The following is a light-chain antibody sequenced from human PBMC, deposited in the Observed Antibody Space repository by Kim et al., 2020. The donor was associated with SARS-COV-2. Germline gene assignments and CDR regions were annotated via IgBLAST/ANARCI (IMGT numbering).Light chain of an antibody. J-gene: IGKJ2*01. CDR3: QQSHSTPPYT. V-gene: IGKV1-39*01. Sequence: DIQMTQSPSSLSASVGDRVTITCRTSQSISRYLNWYQQKPGKAPKLLIYAASSLESGVPSRFSGSGSGTDFTLTISRLQPEDFATYYCQQSHSTPPYTFGQRTKLEI. CDR1: QSISRY. CDR2: AAS.